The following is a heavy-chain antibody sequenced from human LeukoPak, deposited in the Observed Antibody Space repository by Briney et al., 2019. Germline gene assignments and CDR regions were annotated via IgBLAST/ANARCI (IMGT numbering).Heavy chain of an antibody. CDR1: GGSFSGYY. V-gene: IGHV4-34*01. CDR2: INHSGST. D-gene: IGHD5-12*01. CDR3: ARVRLRRTFDY. Sequence: SETLSLTCAVYGGSFSGYYWSWIRQPPGKGLEWIGEINHSGSTNCNPSLKSRVTISVDTSKNQFSLKLSSVTAADTAVYYCARVRLRRTFDYWGQGTLVTVSS. J-gene: IGHJ4*02.